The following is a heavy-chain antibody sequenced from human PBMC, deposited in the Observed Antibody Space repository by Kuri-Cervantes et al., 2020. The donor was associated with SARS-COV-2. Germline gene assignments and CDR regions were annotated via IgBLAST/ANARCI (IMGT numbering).Heavy chain of an antibody. CDR2: ISYDGSNK. Sequence: GESLKISWAASGFTFSSCAMHWVRQAPGKGLEWVAVISYDGSNKYYADSVKGRFTISRDNSKITLYLQMNSLRAKDTAVYYCAKDSAEVGGQTLMNWFDPWGQGTLVTVSS. CDR3: AKDSAEVGGQTLMNWFDP. D-gene: IGHD3-16*01. CDR1: GFTFSSCA. V-gene: IGHV3-30-3*01. J-gene: IGHJ5*02.